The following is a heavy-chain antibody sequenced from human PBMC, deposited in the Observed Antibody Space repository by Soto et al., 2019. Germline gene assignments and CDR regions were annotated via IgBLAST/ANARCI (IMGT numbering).Heavy chain of an antibody. CDR3: AKSGIDTIKSNPHYYFDY. J-gene: IGHJ4*02. V-gene: IGHV3-23*01. CDR1: GLTFSSYV. D-gene: IGHD1-1*01. CDR2: ITGSGVAT. Sequence: GGSRRLSCAASGLTFSSYVLSWVRQAPGKGLEWVSAITGSGVATYYADSVKGRFTLSRDNSKNTVSLQINSLRAEDTAVYYCAKSGIDTIKSNPHYYFDYWGQGTPVTVSS.